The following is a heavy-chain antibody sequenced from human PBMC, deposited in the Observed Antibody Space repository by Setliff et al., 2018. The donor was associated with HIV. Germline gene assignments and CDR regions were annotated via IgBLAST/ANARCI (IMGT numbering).Heavy chain of an antibody. J-gene: IGHJ5*02. Sequence: ASVKVSCKASGYTFTSYDMNWVRQATGQGLEWMGWMNPNSGNTGYAQKFQGRVTMTRDTSISTAYMELSRLRFDDTAVYYCASVFYSSSWYNGWFDPWGQGTLVTVSA. CDR1: GYTFTSYD. D-gene: IGHD6-13*01. CDR3: ASVFYSSSWYNGWFDP. V-gene: IGHV1-8*02. CDR2: MNPNSGNT.